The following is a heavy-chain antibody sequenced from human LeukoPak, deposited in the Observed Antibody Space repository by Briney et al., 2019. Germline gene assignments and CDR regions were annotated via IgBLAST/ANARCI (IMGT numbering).Heavy chain of an antibody. Sequence: SETLSLTCTVSGGSISSYYWSWIRQPPGKGLEWIGYIYYSGSTNYNPSLKNRVTISVDTSKNQFSLKLSSVTAADTAVYYCGGAYGDYGFLDAFDIWGQGTMVTVSS. CDR2: IYYSGST. CDR3: GGAYGDYGFLDAFDI. CDR1: GGSISSYY. J-gene: IGHJ3*02. V-gene: IGHV4-59*08. D-gene: IGHD4-17*01.